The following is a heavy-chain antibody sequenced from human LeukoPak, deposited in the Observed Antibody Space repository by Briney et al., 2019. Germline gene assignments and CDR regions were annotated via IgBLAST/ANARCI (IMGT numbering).Heavy chain of an antibody. CDR2: MNPNRGNK. D-gene: IGHD3-10*01. V-gene: IGHV1-8*01. CDR3: ARQSITMVRGSDY. J-gene: IGHJ4*02. Sequence: ASVKVSCKASGYTFTSYDINWVRQATGQGLEWMGWMNPNRGNKGYAQKFQGRVTMNRNTSISTAYMELSSLRSEDTAVYYCARQSITMVRGSDYWGQGTLVTVSS. CDR1: GYTFTSYD.